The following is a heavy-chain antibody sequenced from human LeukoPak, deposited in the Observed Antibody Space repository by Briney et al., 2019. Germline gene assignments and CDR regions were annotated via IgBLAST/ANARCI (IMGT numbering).Heavy chain of an antibody. Sequence: GGSLRLSCAASGFTFSSYGMHWVRQAPGKGLEWVAFIRYDGSNKYYADSVKGRFTISRDNSKNTLYLQMNSLRAEDTAVYYCAKDSVAARRTLGWFDPWGQGTLVTVSS. CDR2: IRYDGSNK. V-gene: IGHV3-30*02. CDR3: AKDSVAARRTLGWFDP. CDR1: GFTFSSYG. D-gene: IGHD6-6*01. J-gene: IGHJ5*02.